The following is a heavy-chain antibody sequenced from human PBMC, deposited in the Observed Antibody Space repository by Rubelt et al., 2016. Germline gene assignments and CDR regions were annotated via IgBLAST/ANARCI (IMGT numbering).Heavy chain of an antibody. CDR2: INPSGGST. J-gene: IGHJ4*02. CDR3: ARVGFYYDSGSYVD. V-gene: IGHV1-46*01. Sequence: QVQLVQSGAEVKKPGASVKVSCKASGYTFTSYYMHWVRQAPGQGLEWMGIINPSGGSTTYARKCEGRVTLTRATSTSTVYMDLSSLRCEDTAVYYCARVGFYYDSGSYVDWGQGTLVTVSS. CDR1: GYTFTSYY. D-gene: IGHD3-10*01.